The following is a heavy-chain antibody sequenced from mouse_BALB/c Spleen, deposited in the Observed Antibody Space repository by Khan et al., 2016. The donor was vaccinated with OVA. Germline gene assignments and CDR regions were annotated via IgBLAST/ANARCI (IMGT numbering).Heavy chain of an antibody. V-gene: IGHV1-7*01. J-gene: IGHJ2*01. CDR3: TRLGYSYGSTFVY. Sequence: VQLQESGAELAKPGASVKMSCKASGYTFPNYWMHWVKQGPGQGLEWIGYINPSTDYTESNQRFKDKATLTADKSSSTAYMQLSSLTSEDSAVYYCTRLGYSYGSTFVYWGQGTTLTVSS. CDR1: GYTFPNYW. CDR2: INPSTDYT. D-gene: IGHD1-1*01.